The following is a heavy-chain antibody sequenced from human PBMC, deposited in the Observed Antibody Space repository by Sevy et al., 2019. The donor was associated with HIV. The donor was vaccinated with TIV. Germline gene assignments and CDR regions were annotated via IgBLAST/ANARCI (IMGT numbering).Heavy chain of an antibody. V-gene: IGHV3-23*01. CDR1: GFTFSSYA. Sequence: GGSLRLSCAASGFTFSSYAMSWVRQAPGKGLEWVSAISGSGGSTYYADPVKGRFNISRDNSNNTLYLQMNSLRAEDTAVYYCAKEARQLWPVYYFDYWGQGTLVTVSS. D-gene: IGHD5-18*01. CDR3: AKEARQLWPVYYFDY. CDR2: ISGSGGST. J-gene: IGHJ4*02.